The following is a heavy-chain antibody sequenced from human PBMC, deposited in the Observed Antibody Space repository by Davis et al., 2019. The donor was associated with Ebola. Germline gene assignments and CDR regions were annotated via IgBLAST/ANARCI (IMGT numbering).Heavy chain of an antibody. CDR3: ARASFGYNSGWYADY. D-gene: IGHD6-19*01. Sequence: SVPVPCKASGFTLTHYAIHWVRQAPGQRLEWMGWVHGGNGNTKYSQRFQGRVTITTDTSASTVYLDLTSLRSDDTAVFYCARASFGYNSGWYADYWGPGSLVTVSS. CDR2: VHGGNGNT. CDR1: GFTLTHYA. V-gene: IGHV1-3*01. J-gene: IGHJ4*02.